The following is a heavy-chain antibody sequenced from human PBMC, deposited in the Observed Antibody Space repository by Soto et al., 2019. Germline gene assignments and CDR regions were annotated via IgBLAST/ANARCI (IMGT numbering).Heavy chain of an antibody. J-gene: IGHJ3*01. CDR1: GFTFSSSE. CDR2: IHPGGQTI. Sequence: EVHLVESGGGLVQPGGSLRLSCAAYGFTFSSSEMYWVRQAPGKGLEWISYIHPGGQTIFYAESVKGRFTISRDNAKHSVYLQMNSLRAEDTAVYYCARRGSRWGRGTKVTVSS. D-gene: IGHD2-15*01. V-gene: IGHV3-48*03. CDR3: ARRGSR.